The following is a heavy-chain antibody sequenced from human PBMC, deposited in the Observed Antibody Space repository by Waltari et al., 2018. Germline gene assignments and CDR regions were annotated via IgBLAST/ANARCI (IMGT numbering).Heavy chain of an antibody. V-gene: IGHV1-2*02. CDR2: VNPHSRGT. J-gene: IGHJ4*02. CDR3: AILGGLAAAGDFDH. Sequence: QVQLVQPGAEVKKPGASVKVSCKSSGNNFNNYYIYWVRQAPGQGLEWMGWVNPHSRGTSYSQKFQGRVTMTSDTAITTAYMELTWLRSDDTAIYYCAILGGLAAAGDFDHWGQGTLVIVSS. D-gene: IGHD6-13*01. CDR1: GNNFNNYY.